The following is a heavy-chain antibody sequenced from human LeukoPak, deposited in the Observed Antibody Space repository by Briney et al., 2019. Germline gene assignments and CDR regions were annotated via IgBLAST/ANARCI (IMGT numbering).Heavy chain of an antibody. Sequence: GGSLRRSGAGGGFTCNTYGMTWVGQAPGKGGEGGSVIIASGGSTPYADSGKGRFTICRDNSKSTVYLQMNSLRAEDTAVYYCANRDISAQHYFDHWRQGTLVTLPS. V-gene: IGHV3-23*01. J-gene: IGHJ4*02. CDR2: IIASGGST. CDR3: ANRDISAQHYFDH. D-gene: IGHD6-19*01. CDR1: GFTCNTYG.